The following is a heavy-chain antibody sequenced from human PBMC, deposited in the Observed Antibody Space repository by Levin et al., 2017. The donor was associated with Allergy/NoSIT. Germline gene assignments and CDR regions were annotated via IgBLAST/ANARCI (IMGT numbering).Heavy chain of an antibody. Sequence: RQPAGQGLEWIGYIYYSGSTNYNPSLKSRVTISVDTSKNQFSLKLSSVTAADTAVYYCARHWYYYDSSGYYSPHYYYGMDVWGQGTTVTVSS. V-gene: IGHV4-59*08. D-gene: IGHD3-22*01. J-gene: IGHJ6*02. CDR3: ARHWYYYDSSGYYSPHYYYGMDV. CDR2: IYYSGST.